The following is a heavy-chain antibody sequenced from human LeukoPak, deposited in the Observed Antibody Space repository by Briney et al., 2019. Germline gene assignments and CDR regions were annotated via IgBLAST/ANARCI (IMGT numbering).Heavy chain of an antibody. D-gene: IGHD1-26*01. CDR3: AKETRGSYSDY. V-gene: IGHV3-30*02. CDR2: IRYDGTSK. J-gene: IGHJ4*02. CDR1: GFTFSSSG. Sequence: GGSLRLSCAASGFTFSSSGMHWVRQAPGKGLGWVAFIRYDGTSKYYADSVKGRFTISRDNSKNTVYLQMNSLRAEDTAVYYCAKETRGSYSDYWGQGTLVTVSS.